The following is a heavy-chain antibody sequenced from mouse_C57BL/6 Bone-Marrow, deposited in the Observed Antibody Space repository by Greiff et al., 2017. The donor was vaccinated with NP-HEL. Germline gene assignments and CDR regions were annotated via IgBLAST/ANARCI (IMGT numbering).Heavy chain of an antibody. D-gene: IGHD6-5*01. CDR1: GFTFTDYY. Sequence: EVQLQQSGPVLVKPGASVKMSCTASGFTFTDYYMNWVKQSHGKSLEWIGVIHPYNGGTSYNQKFQGKATSTVDKSSSTAYMELNSLTSENSAVYNCARVGAYDAMDYWGQGTSVTVSS. CDR2: IHPYNGGT. V-gene: IGHV1-19*01. CDR3: ARVGAYDAMDY. J-gene: IGHJ4*01.